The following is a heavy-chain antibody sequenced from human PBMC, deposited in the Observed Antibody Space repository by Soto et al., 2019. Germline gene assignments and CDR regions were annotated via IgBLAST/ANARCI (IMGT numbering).Heavy chain of an antibody. Sequence: ASVKVSCKASGGTFSSYAISWVRQAPGQGLEWMGGIIPIFGTANYAQKFQGRVTITADESTSTAYMELSSLRSEDTAVYYCAKAAAGTRLVYYYGMDVWGQGTTVTVSS. CDR1: GGTFSSYA. CDR3: AKAAAGTRLVYYYGMDV. CDR2: IIPIFGTA. J-gene: IGHJ6*02. V-gene: IGHV1-69*13. D-gene: IGHD6-13*01.